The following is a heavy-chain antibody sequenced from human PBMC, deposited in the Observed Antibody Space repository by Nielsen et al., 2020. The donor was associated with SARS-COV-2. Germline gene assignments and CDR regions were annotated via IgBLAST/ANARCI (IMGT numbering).Heavy chain of an antibody. D-gene: IGHD2-2*02. CDR1: DDSINSYY. Sequence: SETLSLTCTVSDDSINSYYWSWIRQPPGKGLEWIGYFYYDGSTDSNPSLRSRVTISVDTSTNQLFLKLRSVTGADTAVYYCARLACPSASCHRWGYYYYYVDVWGKGTTVTVSS. CDR2: FYYDGST. CDR3: ARLACPSASCHRWGYYYYYVDV. J-gene: IGHJ6*03. V-gene: IGHV4-59*01.